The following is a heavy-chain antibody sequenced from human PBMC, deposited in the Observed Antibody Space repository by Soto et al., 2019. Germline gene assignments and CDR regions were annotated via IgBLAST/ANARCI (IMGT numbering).Heavy chain of an antibody. D-gene: IGHD3-22*01. CDR3: ARNRLKTYYYDSSGYYVPFDY. Sequence: ASVKVSCKASGGTFSSYAISWVRQAPGQGLEWMGGIIPIFGTANYAQKFQGRVTITADKSTSTAYMELSSLRSEDTAVYYCARNRLKTYYYDSSGYYVPFDYWGQGTLVTVSS. J-gene: IGHJ4*02. CDR2: IIPIFGTA. CDR1: GGTFSSYA. V-gene: IGHV1-69*06.